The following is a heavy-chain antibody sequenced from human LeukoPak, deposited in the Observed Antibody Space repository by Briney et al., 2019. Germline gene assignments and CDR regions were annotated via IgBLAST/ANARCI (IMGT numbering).Heavy chain of an antibody. J-gene: IGHJ4*02. D-gene: IGHD1-26*01. CDR1: GYTFTTKW. CDR3: ARRLVGTKYFDY. CDR2: IYPGDSDT. V-gene: IGHV5-51*01. Sequence: GESLKISCKGSGYTFTTKWIGWVRQMPGKGLEWMGIIYPGDSDTRYSPSFQGQVTISADKSISTTYLQCSSLKASDTAMYYCARRLVGTKYFDYWGQGTLVTVSS.